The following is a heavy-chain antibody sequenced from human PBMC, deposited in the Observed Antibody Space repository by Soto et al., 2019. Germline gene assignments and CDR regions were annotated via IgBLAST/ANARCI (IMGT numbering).Heavy chain of an antibody. CDR3: ASSLVLVPAAMSGVLDGWTYYYYGMDV. J-gene: IGHJ6*02. Sequence: ASVKVSCKASGYTFTSYYINWVRQATGQGLEWMGWMNPNSGNTGYAQKFQGRVTMTRNTSISTAYMELSSLRSEDTAVYYCASSLVLVPAAMSGVLDGWTYYYYGMDVWG. V-gene: IGHV1-8*01. CDR1: GYTFTSYY. CDR2: MNPNSGNT. D-gene: IGHD2-2*01.